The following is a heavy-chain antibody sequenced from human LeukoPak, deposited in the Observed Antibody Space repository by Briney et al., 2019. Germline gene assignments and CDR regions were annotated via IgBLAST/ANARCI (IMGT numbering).Heavy chain of an antibody. CDR2: VIPIFGTA. Sequence: GASVKVSCKASGGTFSSYAISWVRQAPGQGLEWMGGVIPIFGTANYAQKFQGRVTITADESTSTAYMELSSLRSEDTAVYYCARELQLWPYYYMDVWGKGTTVTVSS. V-gene: IGHV1-69*13. J-gene: IGHJ6*03. CDR1: GGTFSSYA. D-gene: IGHD5-18*01. CDR3: ARELQLWPYYYMDV.